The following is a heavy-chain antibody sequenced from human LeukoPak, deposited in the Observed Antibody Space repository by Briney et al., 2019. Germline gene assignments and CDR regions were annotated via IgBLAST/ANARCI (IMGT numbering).Heavy chain of an antibody. Sequence: PSQTLSLTCTVSGGSISSGSYYWSWIRQPAGKGLEWIGRIYTSGSTNYNPSLKSRVTISVDTSKNQFSLKLSSVTAADTAVYCCARAGRLWVAFDIWGQGTMVTVSS. CDR2: IYTSGST. CDR3: ARAGRLWVAFDI. CDR1: GGSISSGSYY. J-gene: IGHJ3*02. D-gene: IGHD7-27*01. V-gene: IGHV4-61*02.